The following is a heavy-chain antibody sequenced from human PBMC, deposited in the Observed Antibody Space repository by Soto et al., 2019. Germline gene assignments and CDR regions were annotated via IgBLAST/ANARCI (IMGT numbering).Heavy chain of an antibody. CDR1: GFTFSSYA. CDR3: AKVVSAVVIFSHMDV. J-gene: IGHJ6*04. Sequence: EVQLLESGGGLVQPGGSVRLSCAASGFTFSSYAMTWVRQAPGKGLEWVSSIGGDGGPTFYADSVRGRFTTSRDNSKNTLYLQTNSLRVEDAAVYYSAKVVSAVVIFSHMDVWGKGTTVTVSS. D-gene: IGHD3-3*01. CDR2: IGGDGGPT. V-gene: IGHV3-23*01.